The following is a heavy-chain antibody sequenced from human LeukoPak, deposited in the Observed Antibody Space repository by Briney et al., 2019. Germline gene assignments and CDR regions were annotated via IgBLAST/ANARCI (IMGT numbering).Heavy chain of an antibody. CDR3: AREWSGLTSAGIDF. V-gene: IGHV3-74*01. CDR2: ISKDGSTT. D-gene: IGHD4/OR15-4a*01. J-gene: IGHJ4*02. CDR1: GFTFNNFW. Sequence: PGGSLRLSCAASGFTFNNFWMHWVRQAPGKGLVWVSRISKDGSTTNYADSVKGRFTISRDNAKNSLYLQMNSLRAEDRAVYYCAREWSGLTSAGIDFWGQGTLVTVSS.